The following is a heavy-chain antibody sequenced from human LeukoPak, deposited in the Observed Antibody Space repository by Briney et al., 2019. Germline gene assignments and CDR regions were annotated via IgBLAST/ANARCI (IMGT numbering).Heavy chain of an antibody. J-gene: IGHJ4*02. CDR1: GFTFSNYG. CDR2: IVGSGVTT. CDR3: ARDERWIQFNY. D-gene: IGHD5-18*01. V-gene: IGHV3-23*01. Sequence: GGSLRLSCVASGFTFSNYGMNWVRQAPGKGLEWVSGIVGSGVTTYYADSVKGRFTISRDNSKDTLYLHMNGLRVEDTAIYYCARDERWIQFNYWGQGTLVTVSS.